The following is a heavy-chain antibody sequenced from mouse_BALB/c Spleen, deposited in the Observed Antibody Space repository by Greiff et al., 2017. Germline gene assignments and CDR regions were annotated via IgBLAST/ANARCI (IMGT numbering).Heavy chain of an antibody. CDR1: GYTFTSYY. CDR3: ARSRDGYYRPAY. V-gene: IGHV1S56*01. J-gene: IGHJ3*01. Sequence: QVQLQQSGPELVKPGASVRISCKASGYTFTSYYIHWVKQRPGQGLEWIGWIYPGNVNTKYNEKLRGKATLTADKSSSTAYMQLSGLTSEDSAVYFCARSRDGYYRPAYWGQGTLVTVSA. CDR2: IYPGNVNT. D-gene: IGHD2-3*01.